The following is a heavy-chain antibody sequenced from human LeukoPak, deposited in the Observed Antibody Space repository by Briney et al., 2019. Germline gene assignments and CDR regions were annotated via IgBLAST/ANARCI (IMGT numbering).Heavy chain of an antibody. CDR1: GYTFTGYY. CDR3: ARDSTAVIVGATMYY. Sequence: ASVKVSCKASGYTFTGYYIHWVRQAPGQGLEYIGWINPNSGDSSSAQRFQGRVTMTRDTSINTAYMELSRLRSDDTAVYYCARDSTAVIVGATMYYWGQGTLVTVSS. J-gene: IGHJ4*02. V-gene: IGHV1-2*02. D-gene: IGHD1-26*01. CDR2: INPNSGDS.